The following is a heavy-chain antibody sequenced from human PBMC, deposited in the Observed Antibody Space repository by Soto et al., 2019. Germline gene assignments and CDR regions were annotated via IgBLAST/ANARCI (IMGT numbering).Heavy chain of an antibody. CDR2: ISYDGSNK. J-gene: IGHJ4*02. CDR1: GFTFSSYG. D-gene: IGHD5-18*01. CDR3: AKDRQLHTYYFDY. Sequence: GGSLRLSCAASGFTFSSYGMHWVRQAPGKGLEWVAVISYDGSNKYYADSVKGRFTISRDNSKNTLYLQMNSLRAEDTAVYYCAKDRQLHTYYFDYWGQGTLVTVSS. V-gene: IGHV3-30*18.